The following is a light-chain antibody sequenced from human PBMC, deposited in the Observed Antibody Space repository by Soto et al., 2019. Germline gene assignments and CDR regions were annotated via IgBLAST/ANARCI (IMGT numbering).Light chain of an antibody. V-gene: IGLV1-51*02. CDR1: SSNIGNNY. Sequence: QSVLTQPTSVSAAPGQKVTISCSGSSSNIGNNYVSWYQQLPGTAPKLLIYENNKRPSGIPDRFSGSKSGTSATLGITGLQTGDEADYYCATWDSSLSAGVFGGGTKLTVL. CDR3: ATWDSSLSAGV. J-gene: IGLJ3*02. CDR2: ENN.